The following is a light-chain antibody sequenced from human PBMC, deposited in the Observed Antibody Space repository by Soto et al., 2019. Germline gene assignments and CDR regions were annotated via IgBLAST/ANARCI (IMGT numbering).Light chain of an antibody. CDR3: MQNVQLPIT. CDR1: QSLLLGDGKTY. V-gene: IGKV2D-29*01. CDR2: EVS. J-gene: IGKJ5*01. Sequence: VLTQTPLSLSVTPGQPASISCKSTQSLLLGDGKTYLYWYLQKPGQPPQLLIYEVSNRFSGVPARFSGSGSGTDFTLTISSLQPEDFGVYYCMQNVQLPITFGQGTRVEIK.